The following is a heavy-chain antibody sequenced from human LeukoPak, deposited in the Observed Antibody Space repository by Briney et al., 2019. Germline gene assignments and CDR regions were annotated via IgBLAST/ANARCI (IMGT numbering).Heavy chain of an antibody. V-gene: IGHV3-30-3*01. D-gene: IGHD3-3*01. Sequence: GGSLRLSCAASGFTFSSYAMHWVRQAPGKGLEWVAVISYDGSNKYYADSVKGRFTISRDNSKNTLYLQMNSLRAEDTAVYYCXXXXXXXXXXFWSGYSFDYWGQGTLVTVSS. CDR3: XXXXXXXXXXFWSGYSFDY. CDR2: ISYDGSNK. CDR1: GFTFSSYA. J-gene: IGHJ4*02.